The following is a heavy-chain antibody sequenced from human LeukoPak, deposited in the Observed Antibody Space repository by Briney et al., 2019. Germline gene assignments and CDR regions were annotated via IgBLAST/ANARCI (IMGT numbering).Heavy chain of an antibody. CDR3: ARDGSVLSRGYHSISYNFYMDV. V-gene: IGHV1-46*01. CDR2: INPSGGST. D-gene: IGHD3-3*01. J-gene: IGHJ6*03. Sequence: ASVKVSCKASGYTFTGYYMHWVRQAPGQGLEWMGIINPSGGSTSYAQKFQGRVTMTRDMSTSTVYMELSSLRPEDTAVYLCARDGSVLSRGYHSISYNFYMDVWGEGTTVTVSS. CDR1: GYTFTGYY.